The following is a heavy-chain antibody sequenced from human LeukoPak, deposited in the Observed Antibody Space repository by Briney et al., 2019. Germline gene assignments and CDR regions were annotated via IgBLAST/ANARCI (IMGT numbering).Heavy chain of an antibody. V-gene: IGHV1-18*04. J-gene: IGHJ4*02. Sequence: ASVKVSCKASGQSLTGYFIHWVRQAPGQGLEWMGWISTYNGDTNYAQKLQGRVTMTTDTSTSTAYMELRSLRSDDTAVYYCARDHNWVVDYWGQGTLVTVSS. CDR3: ARDHNWVVDY. CDR2: ISTYNGDT. CDR1: GQSLTGYF. D-gene: IGHD1-1*01.